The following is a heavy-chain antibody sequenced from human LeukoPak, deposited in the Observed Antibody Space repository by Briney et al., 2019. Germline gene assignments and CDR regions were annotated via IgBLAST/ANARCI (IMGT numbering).Heavy chain of an antibody. CDR3: ARDKGDYYDSSGYRVFYYMDV. V-gene: IGHV1-2*02. Sequence: GASVKVSCKASGYTFTGYYMHWVRQAPGQGLEWMGWINPNSGGTNYAQKFQGRVTMTRDTSISTAYMELSRLRSDDTAVYYCARDKGDYYDSSGYRVFYYMDVWGKGTTVTVSS. CDR2: INPNSGGT. CDR1: GYTFTGYY. D-gene: IGHD3-22*01. J-gene: IGHJ6*03.